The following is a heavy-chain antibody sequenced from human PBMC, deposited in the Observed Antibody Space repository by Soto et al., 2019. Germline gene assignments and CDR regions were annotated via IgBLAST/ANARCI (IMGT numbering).Heavy chain of an antibody. Sequence: AGGSLRLSCAASGFTFSNYAMTWVRQAPGKGLEWVSVIIGSGGTTYYEDSVKGRFTISRDNSKNTLYMQMNSLRDEDTAVYHCAKTQGYFDYWGQGTLVTVSS. CDR2: IIGSGGTT. V-gene: IGHV3-23*01. CDR1: GFTFSNYA. CDR3: AKTQGYFDY. J-gene: IGHJ4*02.